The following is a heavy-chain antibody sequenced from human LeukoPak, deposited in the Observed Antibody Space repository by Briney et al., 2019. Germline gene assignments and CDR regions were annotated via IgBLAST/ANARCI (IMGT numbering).Heavy chain of an antibody. D-gene: IGHD3-3*01. CDR2: INPSGGST. J-gene: IGHJ5*02. Sequence: VDSVKVSCRASGYTFTSYYMHWVRQAPGQGLEWMGIINPSGGSTSYAQKFQGRVTMTRDTSTSTVYMELSSLRSEDTAVYYCARGYYDFWTRYNWFDPWGQGTLVTVSS. CDR3: ARGYYDFWTRYNWFDP. V-gene: IGHV1-46*01. CDR1: GYTFTSYY.